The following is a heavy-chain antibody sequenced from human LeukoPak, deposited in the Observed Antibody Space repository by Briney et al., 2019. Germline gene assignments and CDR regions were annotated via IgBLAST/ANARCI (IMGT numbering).Heavy chain of an antibody. Sequence: SVKVSCKASGGTFSSYAISWVRQAPGQGLEWMGGIIPIFGTANYAQKLQGRVTMTTDTSTSTAYMELRSLRSDDTAVYYCARVSGIAVAGNDAFDIWGQGTMVTVSS. CDR1: GGTFSSYA. J-gene: IGHJ3*02. V-gene: IGHV1-69*05. CDR3: ARVSGIAVAGNDAFDI. CDR2: IIPIFGTA. D-gene: IGHD6-19*01.